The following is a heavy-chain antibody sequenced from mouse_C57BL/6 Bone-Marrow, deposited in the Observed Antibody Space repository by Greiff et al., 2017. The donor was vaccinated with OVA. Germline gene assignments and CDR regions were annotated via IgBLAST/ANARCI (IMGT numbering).Heavy chain of an antibody. CDR3: ARHGGSSYWYFDV. Sequence: EVKLVESGGGLVQPGGSLKLSCAASGFTFSDYGMAWVRQAPRKGPEWVAFISNLAYSIYYADTVTGRFTISRENAKNTLYLEMSSLRSEDTAMYYCARHGGSSYWYFDVWGTGTTVTVSS. V-gene: IGHV5-15*01. D-gene: IGHD1-1*02. J-gene: IGHJ1*03. CDR1: GFTFSDYG. CDR2: ISNLAYSI.